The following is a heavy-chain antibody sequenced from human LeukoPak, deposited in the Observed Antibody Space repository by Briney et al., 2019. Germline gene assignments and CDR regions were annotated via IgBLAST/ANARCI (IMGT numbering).Heavy chain of an antibody. Sequence: ASMKVSCKASGGTFSSYAISWVRQAPGQGLEWMGGIIPIFGTANYAQKFQGRVTITADESTSTAYMELSSLRSEDTAVYYCARARRSGGEGAFDIWGQGTMVTVSS. J-gene: IGHJ3*02. V-gene: IGHV1-69*01. D-gene: IGHD1-14*01. CDR3: ARARRSGGEGAFDI. CDR2: IIPIFGTA. CDR1: GGTFSSYA.